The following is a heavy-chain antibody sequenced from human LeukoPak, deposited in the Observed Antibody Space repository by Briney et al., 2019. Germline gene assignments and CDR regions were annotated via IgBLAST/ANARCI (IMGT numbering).Heavy chain of an antibody. V-gene: IGHV1-69*13. CDR1: GGTFSSYA. CDR3: ARDGDGYNRNDAFDI. CDR2: IIPIFGTA. J-gene: IGHJ3*02. Sequence: GASVKVSCMASGGTFSSYAISWVRQAPGQGLEWMGGIIPIFGTANYAQKFQGRVTITADESTSTAYVELSSLRSEDTAVYYCARDGDGYNRNDAFDIWGQGTMVTVSS. D-gene: IGHD5-24*01.